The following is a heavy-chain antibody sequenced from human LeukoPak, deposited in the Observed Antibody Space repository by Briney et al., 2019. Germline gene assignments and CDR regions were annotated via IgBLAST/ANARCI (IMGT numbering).Heavy chain of an antibody. Sequence: GGSLRLSCSASGFTFSSYNMNWVRQAPGKGLEWVSSISSSSSYIYYADSVKGRFTISRDNAKNSLYLQMNSLRAEDTAVYYCARDAYDTSGYYPKFDYWGQGTLVTVSS. CDR1: GFTFSSYN. D-gene: IGHD3-22*01. CDR3: ARDAYDTSGYYPKFDY. CDR2: ISSSSSYI. J-gene: IGHJ4*02. V-gene: IGHV3-21*01.